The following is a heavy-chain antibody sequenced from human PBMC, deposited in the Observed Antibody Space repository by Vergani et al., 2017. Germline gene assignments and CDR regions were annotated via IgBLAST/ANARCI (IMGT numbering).Heavy chain of an antibody. CDR3: ARHSTVEWLVKLGWIDP. J-gene: IGHJ5*02. CDR1: GASIRSSNYY. CDR2: IYYSGST. V-gene: IGHV4-39*01. D-gene: IGHD6-19*01. Sequence: QLQLQESGPGLVKPSATLSLTFSVSGASIRSSNYYWGWIRQPPGKGLEWIARIYYSGSTYHNPSLKSRVTVSVDTSKNQFSLKLSSVTAADTAVYFCARHSTVEWLVKLGWIDPWGQGILVTVSP.